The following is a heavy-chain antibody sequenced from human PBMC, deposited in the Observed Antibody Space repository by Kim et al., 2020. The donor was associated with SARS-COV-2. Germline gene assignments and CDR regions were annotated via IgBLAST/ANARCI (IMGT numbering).Heavy chain of an antibody. D-gene: IGHD3-9*01. CDR1: GGTFSSYA. Sequence: SVKVSCKASGGTFSSYAISWVRQAPGQGLEWMGGIIPIFGTANYAQKFQGRVTITADESTSTAHMELSSLRSEDTAVYYCARGGDGLVMGPNYYYYGMDVWGQGTTVTVSS. J-gene: IGHJ6*02. CDR3: ARGGDGLVMGPNYYYYGMDV. CDR2: IIPIFGTA. V-gene: IGHV1-69*13.